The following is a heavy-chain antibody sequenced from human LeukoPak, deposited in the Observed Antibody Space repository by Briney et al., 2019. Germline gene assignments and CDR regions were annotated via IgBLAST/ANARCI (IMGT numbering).Heavy chain of an antibody. J-gene: IGHJ5*02. CDR3: ACRDLTSTWSFP. D-gene: IGHD6-13*01. CDR1: GYSFTSYW. Sequence: GESLKISCQGFGYSFTSYWIGWVRQMPGKGMEWMGVIYPGDLRVRYNPSFQGQVTISVDKSINTAYLQWVSLRASDSAMYYCACRDLTSTWSFPWGQGTLVTDSS. V-gene: IGHV5-51*01. CDR2: IYPGDLRV.